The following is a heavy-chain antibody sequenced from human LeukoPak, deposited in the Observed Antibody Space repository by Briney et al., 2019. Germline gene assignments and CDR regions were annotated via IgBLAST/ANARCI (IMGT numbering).Heavy chain of an antibody. D-gene: IGHD3-22*01. CDR2: IYYTGIT. CDR3: AGGVGITTSY. V-gene: IGHV4-59*08. Sequence: SETLSLTCTVSGGSIRGYLWNWLRQPPGKGLAWIGYIYYTGITNYNSSLKSRGTMSLDTSKSQLSLKLASVTAADTAVYYCAGGVGITTSYWGQGALVTVSS. CDR1: GGSIRGYL. J-gene: IGHJ4*02.